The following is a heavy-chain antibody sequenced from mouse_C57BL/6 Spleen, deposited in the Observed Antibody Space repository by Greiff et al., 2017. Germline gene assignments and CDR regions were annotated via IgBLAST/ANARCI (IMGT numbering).Heavy chain of an antibody. CDR1: GYTFTRYW. Sequence: VQLQQPGAELVKPGASVKMSCKASGYTFTRYWITWVKQRPGQGLEWIGDIYPGSGSTNYNEKFKSKATLTVDTSSSTADMQLSSLTSDDSAVYYCARGPGTGAMDYWGQGTSVTVSS. V-gene: IGHV1-55*01. D-gene: IGHD4-1*01. CDR3: ARGPGTGAMDY. J-gene: IGHJ4*01. CDR2: IYPGSGST.